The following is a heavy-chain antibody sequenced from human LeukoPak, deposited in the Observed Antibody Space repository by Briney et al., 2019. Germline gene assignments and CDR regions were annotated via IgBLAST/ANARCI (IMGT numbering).Heavy chain of an antibody. Sequence: GGSLRLSCAASGFTFSNPWMGWVRQAPGKGLEWVGRIKSKTDGGTTEYAAAVQGRFTISRDDSKNTLYLQMNSLKTEDTAVYYCTTDLLPPYCGGDCSFDYWGQGTLVTVSS. V-gene: IGHV3-15*01. CDR2: IKSKTDGGTT. J-gene: IGHJ4*02. CDR3: TTDLLPPYCGGDCSFDY. CDR1: GFTFSNPW. D-gene: IGHD2-21*02.